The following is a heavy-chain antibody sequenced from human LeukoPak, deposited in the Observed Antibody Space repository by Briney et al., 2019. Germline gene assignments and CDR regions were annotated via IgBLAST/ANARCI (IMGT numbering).Heavy chain of an antibody. V-gene: IGHV3-30*18. Sequence: PGGSLRLSCEVSGFTFSRFGFHWVRQAPGKGLEWVSFISNDGNKRNYGDSVKGRFTISRDDSKNTLYLQMNNLRAEDTAVYYCAKDLPQVGASDWGQGTLVTVSS. CDR3: AKDLPQVGASD. J-gene: IGHJ4*02. CDR2: ISNDGNKR. D-gene: IGHD1-26*01. CDR1: GFTFSRFG.